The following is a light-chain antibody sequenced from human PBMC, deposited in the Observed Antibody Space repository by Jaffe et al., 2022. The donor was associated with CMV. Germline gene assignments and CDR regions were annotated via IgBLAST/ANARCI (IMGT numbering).Light chain of an antibody. Sequence: QSVLIQPPSASGTPGQRVTISCSGTTSNIESRYVYWYQQVPGTAPKLLIDRDNQRPSGVPDRFSGSKSGTSASLGISGLRSEDEADYYCAAWDDSLSGWVFGGGTKLTVL. CDR2: RDN. CDR3: AAWDDSLSGWV. V-gene: IGLV1-47*01. J-gene: IGLJ3*02. CDR1: TSNIESRY.